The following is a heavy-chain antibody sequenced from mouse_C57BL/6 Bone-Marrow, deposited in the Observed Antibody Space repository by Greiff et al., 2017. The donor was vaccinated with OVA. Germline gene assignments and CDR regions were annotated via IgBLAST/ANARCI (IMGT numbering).Heavy chain of an antibody. CDR1: GFAFSSSW. CDR3: HLEGYAMDY. Sequence: VQLQQSGPELVKPGASVKISCKASGFAFSSSWMNWVKQRPGKGLEWIGRIYPGDGDTNYNGKFKGKATLTADKSSSTAYMQLSSLTSEDSAVYFCHLEGYAMDYWGQGTSVTVSS. J-gene: IGHJ4*01. V-gene: IGHV1-82*01. CDR2: IYPGDGDT.